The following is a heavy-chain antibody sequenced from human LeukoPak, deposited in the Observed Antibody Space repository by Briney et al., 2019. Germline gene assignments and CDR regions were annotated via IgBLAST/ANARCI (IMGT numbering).Heavy chain of an antibody. J-gene: IGHJ4*02. CDR3: AKGVRGVDFDY. D-gene: IGHD3-10*01. Sequence: PGWTLRLSCAASGFTFSTYGMSWVRQALGKGLEWVAGISGSGGSTYHADSVKGRFSISRDNSKNTLYLQMKSLRAEDTAVYYCAKGVRGVDFDYWGQGTLVTVSS. CDR2: ISGSGGST. V-gene: IGHV3-23*01. CDR1: GFTFSTYG.